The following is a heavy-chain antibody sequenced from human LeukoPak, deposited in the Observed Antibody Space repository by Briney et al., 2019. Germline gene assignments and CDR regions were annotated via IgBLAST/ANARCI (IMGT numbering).Heavy chain of an antibody. J-gene: IGHJ2*01. D-gene: IGHD3-22*01. V-gene: IGHV3-48*04. CDR3: ARGRYYDSSGFTLDL. CDR1: GFTFSSYS. CDR2: ISSSSSTI. Sequence: PGRSLRLSCAASGFTFSSYSMNWVRQAPGKGLEWVSYISSSSSTIYYADSVKGRFTISRDNAKNSLYLQMNSLRAEDTAVYYCARGRYYDSSGFTLDLWGRGTLVTVSS.